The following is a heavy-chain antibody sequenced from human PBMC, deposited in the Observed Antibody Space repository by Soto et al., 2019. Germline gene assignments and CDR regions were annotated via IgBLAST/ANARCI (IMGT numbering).Heavy chain of an antibody. CDR2: IYYSGST. Sequence: SETLFLTCTVSGGSISSSSYYWGWIRQPPGKGLEWIGSIYYSGSTYYNPSLKSRVTISVDTSKNQFSLKLSSVTAADTAVYYCASTTQYYYDSSGLFLWGQGTLVTVSS. V-gene: IGHV4-39*01. CDR1: GGSISSSSYY. D-gene: IGHD3-22*01. CDR3: ASTTQYYYDSSGLFL. J-gene: IGHJ4*02.